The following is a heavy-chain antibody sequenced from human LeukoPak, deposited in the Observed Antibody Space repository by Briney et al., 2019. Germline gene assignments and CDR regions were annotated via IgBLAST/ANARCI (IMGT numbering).Heavy chain of an antibody. CDR2: IWYDGSNK. Sequence: PGGSLRLSCAASGFTFSSYGMHWVRQAPGKGLEWVAVIWYDGSNKYYADSVKGRFTISRDNSKNTLYLQMNSLRAEDTAVYYCAKDSRAGGDNFDYWGQGTLVTVSS. CDR1: GFTFSSYG. D-gene: IGHD4-17*01. CDR3: AKDSRAGGDNFDY. J-gene: IGHJ4*02. V-gene: IGHV3-30*02.